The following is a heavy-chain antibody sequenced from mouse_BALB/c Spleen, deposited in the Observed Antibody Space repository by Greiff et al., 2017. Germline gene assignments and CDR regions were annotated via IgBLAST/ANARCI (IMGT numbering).Heavy chain of an antibody. J-gene: IGHJ3*01. V-gene: IGHV5-6-5*01. CDR3: ARRGTTAAWFAY. CDR1: GFTFSSYA. Sequence: DVMLVESGGGLVKPGGSLKLSCAASGFTFSSYAMSWVRQTPEKRLEWVASISSGGSTYYPDSVKGRFTISRDNARNILYLQMSSLRSEDTAMYYCARRGTTAAWFAYWGQGTLVTVSA. CDR2: ISSGGST. D-gene: IGHD1-2*01.